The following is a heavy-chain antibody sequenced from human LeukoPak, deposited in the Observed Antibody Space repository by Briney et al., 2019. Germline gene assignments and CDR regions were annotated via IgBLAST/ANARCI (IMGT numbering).Heavy chain of an antibody. CDR3: AAFDAGDCGGDCPYFSFP. D-gene: IGHD2-21*02. J-gene: IGHJ5*02. CDR2: IVVGSANT. CDR1: GFTFASSA. Sequence: SVKVSCKASGFTFASSAVQWVRQARGQRLEWIGWIVVGSANTNYAQKFQERVTITRDMSTGTAYMELSSLRSEDTAVYYCAAFDAGDCGGDCPYFSFPWGEGTLVTVSS. V-gene: IGHV1-58*01.